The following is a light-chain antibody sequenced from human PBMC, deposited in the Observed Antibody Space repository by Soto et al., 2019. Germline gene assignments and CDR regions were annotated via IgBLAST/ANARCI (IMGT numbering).Light chain of an antibody. Sequence: DFQMTQSPSTLSASVGDRVTITCRASQSISSWLAWYQQKPGKAPKLLIFDASSLEGGVPSRFSGSGSGTEFALTISSLQPDDSATYYCQEYSTYWTFGQGTKVDIK. V-gene: IGKV1-5*01. CDR2: DAS. CDR3: QEYSTYWT. CDR1: QSISSW. J-gene: IGKJ1*01.